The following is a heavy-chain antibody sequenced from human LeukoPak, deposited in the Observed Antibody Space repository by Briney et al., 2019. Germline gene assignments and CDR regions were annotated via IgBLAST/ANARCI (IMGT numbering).Heavy chain of an antibody. D-gene: IGHD6-13*01. V-gene: IGHV3-9*01. CDR2: ISWNSGSI. CDR1: GFTFDDYA. J-gene: IGHJ4*02. CDR3: AKDIAAAGTSYYFDY. Sequence: GGSLRLSCAASGFTFDDYAMHWVRQAPGKGLEWVSGISWNSGSIGYADSVKGRFTISRDNAKNSLYLQMNSLRAEDTALYYCAKDIAAAGTSYYFDYWGQGTLVTVSS.